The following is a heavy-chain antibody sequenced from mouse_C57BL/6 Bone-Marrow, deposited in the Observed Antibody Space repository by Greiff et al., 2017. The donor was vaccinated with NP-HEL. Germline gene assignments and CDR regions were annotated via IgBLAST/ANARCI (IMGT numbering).Heavy chain of an antibody. J-gene: IGHJ3*01. CDR1: GYTFTSYG. D-gene: IGHD1-1*01. Sequence: QVQLQQSGAELARPGASVKLSCKASGYTFTSYGISWVKQRTGQGLEWIGEIYPRSGNTYYIEKFKGKATLTSDKSSSTAYMELRSLTSEDSAVYFCARSCYFGSSYGFAYWGQGTLVTVSA. V-gene: IGHV1-81*01. CDR2: IYPRSGNT. CDR3: ARSCYFGSSYGFAY.